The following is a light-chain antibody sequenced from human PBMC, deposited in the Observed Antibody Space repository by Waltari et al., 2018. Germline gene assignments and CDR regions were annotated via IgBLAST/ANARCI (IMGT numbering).Light chain of an antibody. J-gene: IGLJ2*01. CDR1: SNNIGDQG. CDR3: SSWDRSLSAVL. CDR2: RSD. Sequence: QAGLTQPPSVSKGLRQTATLTCSGNSNNIGDQGAARLQQHQGHPPKVLSYRSDNRPSGVSEKFSAARSGNIASLTITGLQPEDEADYYCSSWDRSLSAVLFGGGTRLTVL. V-gene: IGLV10-54*04.